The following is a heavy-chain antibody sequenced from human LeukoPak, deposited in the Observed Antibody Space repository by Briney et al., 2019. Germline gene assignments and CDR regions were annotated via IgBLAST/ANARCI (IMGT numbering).Heavy chain of an antibody. CDR3: AKSRDKYYYDSSGYYGMDV. CDR2: ISGSGGST. CDR1: GFTFSSYA. V-gene: IGHV3-23*01. J-gene: IGHJ6*02. Sequence: GGSLRLSCAASGFTFSSYAMSWVRQAPGKGLEWVSAISGSGGSTYYADSVKGRFTISRDNSKNTLYLQMNSLRAEDTAVYYCAKSRDKYYYDSSGYYGMDVWGQGTTVTVSS. D-gene: IGHD3-22*01.